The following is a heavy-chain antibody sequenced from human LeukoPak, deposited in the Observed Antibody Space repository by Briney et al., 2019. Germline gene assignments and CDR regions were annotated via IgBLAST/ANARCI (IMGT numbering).Heavy chain of an antibody. CDR2: IKQDGSEK. V-gene: IGHV3-7*01. CDR1: GFTFSRYW. Sequence: GGSLRLSCAASGFTFSRYWMTWVRQARGKALEWVANIKQDGSEKYYVGSVMGRFTISRDNAKNSLFLQMNSLRAEDTAVYYCARPHSISGDDAFDIWGHGTMVSVSS. CDR3: ARPHSISGDDAFDI. J-gene: IGHJ3*02. D-gene: IGHD3-3*01.